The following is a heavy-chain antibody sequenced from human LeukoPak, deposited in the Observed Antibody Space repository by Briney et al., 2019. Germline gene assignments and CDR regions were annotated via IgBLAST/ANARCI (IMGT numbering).Heavy chain of an antibody. V-gene: IGHV4-4*09. CDR3: ARVGTPVAGNYYYGMDV. CDR1: GGSISSYY. D-gene: IGHD6-19*01. Sequence: SETLSLTCTVSGGSISSYYWSWIRQPPGKGLEWIGYIYTSGSTNYNPSLKSRVTISVDTSKNQFSLKLSSVTAADTAVYYCARVGTPVAGNYYYGMDVWGQGTTVTVSS. CDR2: IYTSGST. J-gene: IGHJ6*02.